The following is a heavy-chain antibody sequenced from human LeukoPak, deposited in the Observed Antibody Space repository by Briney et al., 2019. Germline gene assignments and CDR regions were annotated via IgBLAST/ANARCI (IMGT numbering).Heavy chain of an antibody. CDR3: ANGYSSGWSIGYFDY. V-gene: IGHV1-18*01. Sequence: ASVKVSCKASGYTFTSYSISWVRQAPGQGLEWMGWISAYNGNTNYAQKLQGRVTMTTDTSTSTAYMELRSLRSDDTAVYYCANGYSSGWSIGYFDYWGQGTLVTVSS. CDR2: ISAYNGNT. J-gene: IGHJ4*02. CDR1: GYTFTSYS. D-gene: IGHD6-19*01.